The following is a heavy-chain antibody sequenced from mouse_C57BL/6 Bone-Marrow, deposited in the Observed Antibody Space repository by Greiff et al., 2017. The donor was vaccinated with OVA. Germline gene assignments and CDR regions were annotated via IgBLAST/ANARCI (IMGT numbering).Heavy chain of an antibody. D-gene: IGHD1-1*01. CDR1: GYTFTSYW. CDR2: IHPNSGST. CDR3: ARSITTVVAPSYWYFDV. Sequence: QVQLQQPGAELVKPGASVKLSCKASGYTFTSYWMHWVKQRPGQGLEWIGKIHPNSGSTNYNEKFKSKATLTVDKSSSTAYMQLSSLTSEDSAVYYCARSITTVVAPSYWYFDVWGTGTTVTVSS. V-gene: IGHV1-64*01. J-gene: IGHJ1*03.